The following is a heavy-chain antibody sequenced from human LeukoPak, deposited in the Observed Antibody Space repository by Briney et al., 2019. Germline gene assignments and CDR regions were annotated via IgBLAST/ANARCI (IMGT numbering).Heavy chain of an antibody. V-gene: IGHV4-59*08. CDR3: AIRFSDYYYYMDV. CDR1: GGSISSYY. J-gene: IGHJ6*03. D-gene: IGHD2/OR15-2a*01. Sequence: SETLSLTCTVSGGSISSYYWSWIRQPPGKGLEWIGYIYYSGSTNYNPSLKSRVTISVDTSKNQFSLKLSSVTAADTAVYYCAIRFSDYYYYMDVWGKGTTVTISS. CDR2: IYYSGST.